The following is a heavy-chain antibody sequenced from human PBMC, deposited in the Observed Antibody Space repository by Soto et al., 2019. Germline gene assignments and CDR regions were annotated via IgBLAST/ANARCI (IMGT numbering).Heavy chain of an antibody. CDR2: IYPGDSDT. D-gene: IGHD2-15*01. CDR1: GYSFTSYW. V-gene: IGHV5-51*01. CDR3: ARLNRYCSGGSCYSGWFDP. J-gene: IGHJ5*02. Sequence: HGESLKISCKGSGYSFTSYWIGWVRQMPGKGLEWMGIIYPGDSDTRYSPSFQGQVTISADKSISTAYLQWSSLKASDTAMYYCARLNRYCSGGSCYSGWFDPWGQGTLVTVSS.